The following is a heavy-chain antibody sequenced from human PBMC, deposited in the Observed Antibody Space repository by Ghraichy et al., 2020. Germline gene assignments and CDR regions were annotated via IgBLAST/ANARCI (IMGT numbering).Heavy chain of an antibody. Sequence: GGSLRLSCAASRFTFSDYHMSWIRQAPGKGLEWVSYIRISGSTIYYADSVKGRFTISRDNAKNSQYLQMNSLRSEDTAVYYCARERGYCSGSSCYTWDYWGQGTLVTVSA. D-gene: IGHD2-2*02. CDR3: ARERGYCSGSSCYTWDY. J-gene: IGHJ4*02. V-gene: IGHV3-11*01. CDR2: IRISGSTI. CDR1: RFTFSDYH.